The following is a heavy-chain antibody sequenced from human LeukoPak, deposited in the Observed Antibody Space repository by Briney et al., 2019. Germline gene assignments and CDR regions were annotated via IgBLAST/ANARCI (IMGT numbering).Heavy chain of an antibody. Sequence: GGSLRLSCAASGFTFSSYSMNWVRQAPGKGLEWVSSISSSSSYIYYADSVKGRFTISRDNAKNSLYLQMDSLRAEDTAVYYCARDHAYYDILTGSPSAFDIWGQGTMVTVSS. CDR2: ISSSSSYI. D-gene: IGHD3-9*01. V-gene: IGHV3-21*01. CDR3: ARDHAYYDILTGSPSAFDI. J-gene: IGHJ3*02. CDR1: GFTFSSYS.